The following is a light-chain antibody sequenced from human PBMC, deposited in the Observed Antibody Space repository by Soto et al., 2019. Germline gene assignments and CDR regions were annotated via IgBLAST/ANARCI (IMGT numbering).Light chain of an antibody. J-gene: IGKJ4*01. Sequence: DIQMTQSPSSLSASVGDRVTITCQASQDISNYLNWYQQKPGKAPKLLIYDASNLETGVPSRFSGSGSGTDFTFTISSLQPEDIAKYYCQQYDTVPTLTFGGGTKVAIK. CDR1: QDISNY. V-gene: IGKV1-33*01. CDR2: DAS. CDR3: QQYDTVPTLT.